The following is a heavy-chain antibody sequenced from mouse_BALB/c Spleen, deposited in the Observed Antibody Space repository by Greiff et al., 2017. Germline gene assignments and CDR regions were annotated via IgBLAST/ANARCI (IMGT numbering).Heavy chain of an antibody. CDR3: ARDGGPLSDY. CDR1: GYAFSSYW. Sequence: QVQLKQSGAELVRPGSSVKISCKASGYAFSSYWMNWVKQRPGQGLEWIGQIYPGDGDTNYNGKFKGKATLTADKSSSTAYMQLSSLTSEDSAVYFCARDGGPLSDYWGQGTSVTVSS. CDR2: IYPGDGDT. J-gene: IGHJ4*01. V-gene: IGHV1-80*01. D-gene: IGHD2-3*01.